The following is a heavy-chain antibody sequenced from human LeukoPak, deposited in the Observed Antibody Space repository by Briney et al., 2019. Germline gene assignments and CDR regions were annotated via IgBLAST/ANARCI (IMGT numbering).Heavy chain of an antibody. CDR3: VRLLDNDSSGHPDTFDM. CDR2: SYYSGTT. V-gene: IGHV4-59*11. Sequence: SETLSLTCTVSGGSISSHYWSWIRQPPGEGLEWMGYSYYSGTTRYNPSLQSRVTISVDTSKNLFSLKLTSVTAADTAVYYCVRLLDNDSSGHPDTFDMWGQGTMVTVSS. J-gene: IGHJ3*02. D-gene: IGHD3-22*01. CDR1: GGSISSHY.